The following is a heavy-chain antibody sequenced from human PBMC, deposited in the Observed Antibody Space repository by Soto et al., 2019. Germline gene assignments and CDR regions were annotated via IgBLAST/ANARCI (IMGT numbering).Heavy chain of an antibody. CDR2: IYYSGCT. CDR1: GGSISSYY. J-gene: IGHJ4*02. Sequence: SETLSLTCTVSGGSISSYYWSWIRQPPGKGLEWIGDIYYSGCTNYNPSLKSRVTISVDTSKNQFSMKLSSVTAADTAVYYCASYDSSCYYYFDYWGQGTLVTVSS. CDR3: ASYDSSCYYYFDY. D-gene: IGHD3-22*01. V-gene: IGHV4-59*01.